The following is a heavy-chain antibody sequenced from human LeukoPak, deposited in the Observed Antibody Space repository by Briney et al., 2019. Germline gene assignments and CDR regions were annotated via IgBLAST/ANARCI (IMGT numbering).Heavy chain of an antibody. J-gene: IGHJ3*02. D-gene: IGHD2-2*01. Sequence: SETLSLTCTVSGGSISSYYWSWIRQPPGKGLEWIGYIYYSGSTNYNPSLKSRVTISVDTSKNQFSLKLSSVTAADAAVYYCAGRCSSTSCKGAFDIWGQGTMVTVSS. V-gene: IGHV4-59*01. CDR1: GGSISSYY. CDR2: IYYSGST. CDR3: AGRCSSTSCKGAFDI.